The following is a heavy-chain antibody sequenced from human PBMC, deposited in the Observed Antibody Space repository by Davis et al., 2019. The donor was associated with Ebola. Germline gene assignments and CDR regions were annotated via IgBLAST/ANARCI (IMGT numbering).Heavy chain of an antibody. CDR3: ASSPYYYYGMDV. CDR1: GFGFRSYW. Sequence: GESLKISCESSGFGFRSYWIGWVRQMPGKGLEWMGIIYPGDSDTRYSPSFQGQVTISADKSISTAYLQWSSLKASDTAMYYCASSPYYYYGMDVWGQGTTVTVSS. CDR2: IYPGDSDT. V-gene: IGHV5-51*01. J-gene: IGHJ6*02.